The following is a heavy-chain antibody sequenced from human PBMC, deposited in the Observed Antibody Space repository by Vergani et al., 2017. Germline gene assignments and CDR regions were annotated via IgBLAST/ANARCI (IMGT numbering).Heavy chain of an antibody. D-gene: IGHD2-2*01. J-gene: IGHJ6*03. V-gene: IGHV4-59*01. CDR1: GGSISSYY. CDR2: ICYSGST. Sequence: QVQLQESGPGLVKPSETLSLTCTVSGGSISSYYWSWIRQPPGKGLEWIGYICYSGSTNYNPSLKSRVTISVDTSKNQFSLKLSSVTAADTAVYYCASGQYQLLSTNYYYYMDVWGKGTTVTVSS. CDR3: ASGQYQLLSTNYYYYMDV.